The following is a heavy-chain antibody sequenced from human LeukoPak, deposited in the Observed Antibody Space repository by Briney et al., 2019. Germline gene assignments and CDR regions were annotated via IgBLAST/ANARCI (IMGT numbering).Heavy chain of an antibody. CDR1: GFTFSDYY. Sequence: PGGSVRLSCGASGFTFSDYYMTWIRQPPGKGLEWIGYIYYSGSTNYNPSLKSRVTISVDTSKNQLSLKLSSVTAADTAVYFCARRVSSGWYDYWGQGTLVTDSS. V-gene: IGHV4-59*08. D-gene: IGHD6-19*01. CDR3: ARRVSSGWYDY. J-gene: IGHJ4*02. CDR2: IYYSGST.